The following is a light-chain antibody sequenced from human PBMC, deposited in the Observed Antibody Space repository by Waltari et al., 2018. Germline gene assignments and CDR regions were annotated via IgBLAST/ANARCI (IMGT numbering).Light chain of an antibody. V-gene: IGLV2-14*03. Sequence: QSALTQPASVSGSPGQSITISCSGTGSDVGGYNYVSWYQQPPGNAPKLIIYDVTNLPAGVADRFSGSKSGNTASRTISGLQADDEADFYCSSYTTTRVIFGGGTKVTV. CDR2: DVT. J-gene: IGLJ2*01. CDR1: GSDVGGYNY. CDR3: SSYTTTRVI.